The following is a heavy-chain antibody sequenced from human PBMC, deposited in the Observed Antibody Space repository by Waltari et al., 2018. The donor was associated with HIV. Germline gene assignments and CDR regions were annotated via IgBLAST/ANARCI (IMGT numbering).Heavy chain of an antibody. CDR1: GGSISSGAYF. Sequence: QVQLQESGPGLVKPSQTLSLTCPVSGGSISSGAYFWNWIRQPPGKGLEWIGYIYYSGSTLYSPSLKSRITISIDRSKNQISLNLNSVTAADTAMYYCTREVKGGGYGDYWGQGTLVTVPS. D-gene: IGHD5-18*01. J-gene: IGHJ4*02. CDR2: IYYSGST. CDR3: TREVKGGGYGDY. V-gene: IGHV4-30-4*08.